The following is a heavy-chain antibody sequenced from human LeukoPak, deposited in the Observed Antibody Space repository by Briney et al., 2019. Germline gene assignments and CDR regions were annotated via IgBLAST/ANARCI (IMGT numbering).Heavy chain of an antibody. CDR2: INPNSGGT. Sequence: ASVKVSCKASGYTFTGYYMHWVRQAPGQGVEWMGRINPNSGGTNYAQKFQGRVTMTRDTSISTAYMELSRLRSDDTAVYYCARWDTAMVRFDYWGQGTLVTVSS. J-gene: IGHJ4*02. V-gene: IGHV1-2*06. CDR1: GYTFTGYY. D-gene: IGHD5-18*01. CDR3: ARWDTAMVRFDY.